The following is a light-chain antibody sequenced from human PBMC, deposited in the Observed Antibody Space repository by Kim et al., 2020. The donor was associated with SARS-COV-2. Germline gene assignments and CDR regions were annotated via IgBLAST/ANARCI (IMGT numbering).Light chain of an antibody. CDR1: ESVSSW. CDR3: QQKNRVSNT. CDR2: DAS. J-gene: IGKJ2*01. Sequence: SASVTDRATINGRGSESVSSWLGWSQKKQGKAPKCLMYDASSLEYGVPARLSGSGAGTEFTLTIGSRQPDDFVTYYCQQKNRVSNTFGRG. V-gene: IGKV1-5*01.